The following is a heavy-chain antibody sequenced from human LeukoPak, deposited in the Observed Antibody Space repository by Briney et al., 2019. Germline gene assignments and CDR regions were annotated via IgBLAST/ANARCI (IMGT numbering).Heavy chain of an antibody. CDR1: GGSFSGYY. V-gene: IGHV4-34*01. D-gene: IGHD3-3*01. CDR2: INHSGST. J-gene: IGHJ6*02. Sequence: PSETLSLTCAVYGGSFSGYYWSWIRQPPGKGLEWIGEINHSGSTNYNPSLKSRVTISVDTSKNQFSLKLSSVTAADTAVYYCARGGYDFWSGYLGYYYYYSMDVWGQGTTVTVSS. CDR3: ARGGYDFWSGYLGYYYYYSMDV.